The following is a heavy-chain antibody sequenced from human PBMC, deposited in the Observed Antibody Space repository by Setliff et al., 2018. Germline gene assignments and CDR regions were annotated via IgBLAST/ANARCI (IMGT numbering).Heavy chain of an antibody. J-gene: IGHJ4*02. CDR3: ARDGVRSSWTKIDY. CDR1: GFTFSSYS. V-gene: IGHV3-21*01. D-gene: IGHD6-13*01. CDR2: ISSSSSYI. Sequence: GESLKISCAASGFTFSSYSMNWVRQAPGKGLEWVSSISSSSSYIYYADSVKGRFTISRDNAKNSLYLQMNSLRAEDTAVYYCARDGVRSSWTKIDYLGQGTMVTVSS.